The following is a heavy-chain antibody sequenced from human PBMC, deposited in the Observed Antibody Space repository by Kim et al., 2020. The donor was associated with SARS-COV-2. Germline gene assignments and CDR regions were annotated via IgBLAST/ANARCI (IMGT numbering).Heavy chain of an antibody. D-gene: IGHD3-10*01. CDR3: ARDEGHGSAYYYYGMDV. CDR1: GYTFTSYG. V-gene: IGHV1-18*01. J-gene: IGHJ6*02. Sequence: ASVKVSCKASGYTFTSYGISWVRQAPGQGLEWMGWISAYNGNTNHAQKLQGRVTMTTDTSTSTAYMELRSLRSDDTAVYYCARDEGHGSAYYYYGMDVWGQGTTVTVSS. CDR2: ISAYNGNT.